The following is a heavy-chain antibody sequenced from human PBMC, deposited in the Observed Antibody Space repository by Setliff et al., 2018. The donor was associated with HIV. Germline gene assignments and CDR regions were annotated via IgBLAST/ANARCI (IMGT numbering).Heavy chain of an antibody. CDR3: VRALPKPRGLTWFDP. Sequence: PSETLSLTCTVSGVSISNYYWSWIRQTPEMGLDWIGYMYYGGATNYNPSLKRRVTISQDTSHNQFSLKLTSVTVTDTAVYYCVRALPKPRGLTWFDPWGQGTLVTVSS. CDR2: MYYGGAT. J-gene: IGHJ5*02. D-gene: IGHD3-10*01. CDR1: GVSISNYY. V-gene: IGHV4-59*01.